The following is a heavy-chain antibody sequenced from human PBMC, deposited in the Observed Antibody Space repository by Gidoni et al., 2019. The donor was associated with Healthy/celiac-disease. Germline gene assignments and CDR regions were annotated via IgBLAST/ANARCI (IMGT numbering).Heavy chain of an antibody. CDR3: AKRGVVVVVTATYWYFDL. Sequence: EVQLLESGGGLVQPGGSLRLSCAASGLTFSRYAMSWLRQAPGKGVEWFSAMSGSGVSTYYADSVKGRCTISRDNSKNTLYLQMNSLRAEDTAVYYCAKRGVVVVVTATYWYFDLWGRGTLVTVSS. V-gene: IGHV3-23*01. CDR1: GLTFSRYA. J-gene: IGHJ2*01. D-gene: IGHD2-21*02. CDR2: MSGSGVST.